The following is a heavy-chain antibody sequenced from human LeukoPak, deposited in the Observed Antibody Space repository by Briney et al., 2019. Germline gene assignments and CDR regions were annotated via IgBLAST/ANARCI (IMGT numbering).Heavy chain of an antibody. J-gene: IGHJ3*02. V-gene: IGHV5-51*01. CDR1: GYNFTIYW. D-gene: IGHD6-19*01. Sequence: GESLKISCKGSGYNFTIYWIGWVRQMPGKGLEWMGIIYPGDSDTRYSPSFQGQVTISADKSISTAYLQWSSLKASDTAMYYCARRVAVAGNDAFDIWGQGTMVTVSS. CDR3: ARRVAVAGNDAFDI. CDR2: IYPGDSDT.